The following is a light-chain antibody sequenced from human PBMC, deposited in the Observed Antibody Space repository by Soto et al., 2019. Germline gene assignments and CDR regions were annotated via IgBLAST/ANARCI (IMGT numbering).Light chain of an antibody. Sequence: DIQMTQSPSFLSASVGDRVTITCRASQSINSYLNWYQQKPGKGPNLLIYGASSLQSGVSSRFSGSGSGTDFTLTISSLQPEDFATYYCQQSYSTPRKTFGQGTKVEIK. CDR2: GAS. V-gene: IGKV1-39*01. CDR1: QSINSY. CDR3: QQSYSTPRKT. J-gene: IGKJ1*01.